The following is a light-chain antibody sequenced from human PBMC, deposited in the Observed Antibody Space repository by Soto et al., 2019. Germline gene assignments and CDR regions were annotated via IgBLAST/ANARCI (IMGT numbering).Light chain of an antibody. CDR1: QSISSY. J-gene: IGKJ1*01. CDR3: QHRSNWPSWT. V-gene: IGKV3-11*01. Sequence: GLTQASDTMSLPPGERATLSCRASQSISSYLAWYQQKPGQAPRLLIFDASKRATGIPARFSGSGSGTDFTLTISSLETEDLAVYYCQHRSNWPSWTFGAGTKVDIK. CDR2: DAS.